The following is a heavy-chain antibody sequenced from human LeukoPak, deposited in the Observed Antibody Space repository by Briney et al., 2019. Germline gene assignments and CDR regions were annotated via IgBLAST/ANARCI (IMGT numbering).Heavy chain of an antibody. J-gene: IGHJ4*02. CDR3: ARSLLLWSDY. CDR2: INPNSGGT. V-gene: IGHV1-2*02. CDR1: GYTFTGYY. Sequence: ASVKVSCKASGYTFTGYYIHWVRQAPGQGLEWMGWINPNSGGTNYAQKFQGRVTMTRDASISTAYMELSRLRSDDTAVYYCARSLLLWSDYWGQGTLVTVSS. D-gene: IGHD2-15*01.